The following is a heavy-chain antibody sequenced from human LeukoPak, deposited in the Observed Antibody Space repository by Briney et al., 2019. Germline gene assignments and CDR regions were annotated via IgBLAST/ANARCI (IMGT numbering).Heavy chain of an antibody. D-gene: IGHD3-3*01. Sequence: GGSLRLSCSASGFTFSNYWMSWVRQAPGKGLEWVSSISSSSSYIYYADSVKGRFTISRDNAKNSLYLQMNSLRAEDTAVYYCAREAGLGTIFGVVIMEGYYYYYGMDVWGQGTTVTVSS. J-gene: IGHJ6*02. V-gene: IGHV3-21*01. CDR3: AREAGLGTIFGVVIMEGYYYYYGMDV. CDR1: GFTFSNYW. CDR2: ISSSSSYI.